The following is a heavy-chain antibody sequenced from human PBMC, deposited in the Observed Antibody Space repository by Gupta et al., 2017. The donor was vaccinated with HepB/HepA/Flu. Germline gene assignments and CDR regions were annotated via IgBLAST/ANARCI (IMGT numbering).Heavy chain of an antibody. CDR2: INHSGST. V-gene: IGHV4-34*01. CDR1: GGSFSGYY. J-gene: IGHJ6*03. D-gene: IGHD6-13*01. Sequence: QVQLQQWGAGLLKPSETLSLTCAVYGGSFSGYYWSWIRQPPGKGLEWIGEINHSGSTNYNPSLKSRVTISVDTSKNQFSLKLSSVTAADTAVYYCARGLGLRIAADYYYYMDVWGKGTTVTVSS. CDR3: ARGLGLRIAADYYYYMDV.